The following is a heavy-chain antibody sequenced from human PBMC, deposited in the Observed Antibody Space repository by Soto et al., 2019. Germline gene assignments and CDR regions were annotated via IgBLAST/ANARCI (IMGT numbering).Heavy chain of an antibody. V-gene: IGHV4-39*01. CDR1: GGSISSSSYY. J-gene: IGHJ4*02. Sequence: SETLSLTCTVSGGSISSSSYYWGWIRQPPGKGLEWIGSIYYSGSTYYNPSLKSRVTISVDTSKNQFSLKLSSVTAADTAVYYCAGGLRFFYFDYWGQGTLVTVSS. D-gene: IGHD5-12*01. CDR2: IYYSGST. CDR3: AGGLRFFYFDY.